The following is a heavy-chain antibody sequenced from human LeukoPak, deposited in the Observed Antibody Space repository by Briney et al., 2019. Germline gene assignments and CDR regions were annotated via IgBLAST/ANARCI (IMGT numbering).Heavy chain of an antibody. Sequence: SETLSLTCTVSGGSISSSSYYWGWIRQPPGKGLEWIGSIYYSGSTYYNPSLKSRVTISVDTSKNQFSLKLSSVTAADTAVYYCARRGGYEVDYYYYYMDVWGKGTTVTVSS. J-gene: IGHJ6*03. CDR3: ARRGGYEVDYYYYYMDV. V-gene: IGHV4-39*01. CDR1: GGSISSSSYY. D-gene: IGHD5-12*01. CDR2: IYYSGST.